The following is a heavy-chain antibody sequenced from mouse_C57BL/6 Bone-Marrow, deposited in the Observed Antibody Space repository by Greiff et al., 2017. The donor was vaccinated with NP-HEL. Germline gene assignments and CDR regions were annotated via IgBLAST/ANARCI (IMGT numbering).Heavy chain of an antibody. Sequence: EVQGVESGEGLVKPGGSLKLSCAASGFTFSSYAMSWVRQTPEKRLEWVAYISSGGDYIYYADTVKGRFTISRDNARNTLYLQMSSLKSEDTAMYYCTREANYDYDATPYYYAMDYWGQGTSVTVSS. D-gene: IGHD2-4*01. CDR3: TREANYDYDATPYYYAMDY. J-gene: IGHJ4*01. CDR1: GFTFSSYA. CDR2: ISSGGDYI. V-gene: IGHV5-9-1*02.